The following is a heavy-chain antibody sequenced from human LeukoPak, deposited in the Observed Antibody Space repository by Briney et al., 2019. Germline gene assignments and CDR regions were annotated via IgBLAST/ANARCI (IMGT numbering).Heavy chain of an antibody. CDR1: GFTFSNAW. J-gene: IGHJ3*02. D-gene: IGHD3-3*01. V-gene: IGHV3-15*01. CDR3: TTEGGRFLGKAFDI. Sequence: GGSLRLSCAASGFTFSNAWMSWVRQAPGKGLEWVGRIKSKTDGGTTDYAAPVKGRFTISRDDSKNTLYLQMNSLKTEDTAVYYCTTEGGRFLGKAFDIWGQGTMVTVSS. CDR2: IKSKTDGGTT.